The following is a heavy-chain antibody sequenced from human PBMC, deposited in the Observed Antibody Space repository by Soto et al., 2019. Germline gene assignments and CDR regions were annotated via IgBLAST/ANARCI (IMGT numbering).Heavy chain of an antibody. CDR3: ARHAIDGAAAGTSSFDY. Sequence: SETLSLTCTVSGGSISSSSYYWGWIRQPPGKGLEWIGSIYYSGSTYYNPSLKSRVTISVDTSKNQFSLKLSSVTAADTAVYYCARHAIDGAAAGTSSFDYWGQGTLVTVSS. D-gene: IGHD6-13*01. V-gene: IGHV4-39*01. J-gene: IGHJ4*02. CDR1: GGSISSSSYY. CDR2: IYYSGST.